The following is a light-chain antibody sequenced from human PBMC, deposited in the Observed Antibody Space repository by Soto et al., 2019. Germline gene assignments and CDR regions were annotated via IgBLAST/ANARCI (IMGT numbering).Light chain of an antibody. CDR3: KQSYSTPRT. CDR2: AAT. J-gene: IGKJ1*01. Sequence: DIQMTQSPSSLSASVGDRVTITCRASQSISSYLYWYQQKPGKAPKLLIYAATSLQSGVPSRFSGSGPGTDFTLHISSLQPEDPAPYYYKQSYSTPRTFGQGTKVEIK. CDR1: QSISSY. V-gene: IGKV1-39*01.